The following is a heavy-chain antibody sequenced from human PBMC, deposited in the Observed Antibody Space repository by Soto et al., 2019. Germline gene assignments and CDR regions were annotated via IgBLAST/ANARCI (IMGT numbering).Heavy chain of an antibody. CDR1: GFTFDDYA. V-gene: IGHV3-9*01. Sequence: EVQLVESGGGLAQPGRSLRLSCAASGFTFDDYAMHWVRQAPGKGLEWVSGISWNSGSIGYADSVKGRFIISRDNAKNSLYLQMNSLRAEDTALYYCAKDDYLTSWGQGTLVTVSS. J-gene: IGHJ4*02. CDR3: AKDDYLTS. CDR2: ISWNSGSI.